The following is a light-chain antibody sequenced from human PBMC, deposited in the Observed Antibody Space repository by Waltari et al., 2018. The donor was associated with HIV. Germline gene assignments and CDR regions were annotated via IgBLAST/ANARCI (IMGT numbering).Light chain of an antibody. J-gene: IGKJ5*01. CDR1: QGISRY. V-gene: IGKV1-39*01. CDR3: QQSYNSPIT. CDR2: AAF. Sequence: DIEVTQSPSSLSASVGDRVTITCRASQGISRYLNWYQQKPGKAPKLLIFAAFDLQSGVPSRFSGSGSGTDFTLTISSLQPEDFATYYCQQSYNSPITFGQGTRLDIK.